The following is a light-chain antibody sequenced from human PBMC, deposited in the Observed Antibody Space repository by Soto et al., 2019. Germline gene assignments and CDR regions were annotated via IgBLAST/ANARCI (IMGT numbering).Light chain of an antibody. CDR1: QSVSSS. Sequence: EIAMTQSPATLSVSLGERATLSCRASQSVSSSLAWYQQKPGQAPRLLIYGASTRATGIPARFSGSGSGTEFTLTISSLQSEDFAVYFCQQYNNWPPVTFGQGTKVDIK. CDR3: QQYNNWPPVT. CDR2: GAS. J-gene: IGKJ1*01. V-gene: IGKV3-15*01.